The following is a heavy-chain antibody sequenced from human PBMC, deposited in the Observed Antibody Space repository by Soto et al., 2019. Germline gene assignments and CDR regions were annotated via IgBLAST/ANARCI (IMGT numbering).Heavy chain of an antibody. Sequence: EVQLVESGGGLVQPGGALRLSCAASGFTFSDHYMDWVRQAPGKGREWVGRTRNKANSYTTEYAASVKGRFTISRDDSKNSLYLQMNSLKTEDTAVYYCAREIVWGSYRYWTGNYYGMDGWGQGTTVTVSS. CDR3: AREIVWGSYRYWTGNYYGMDG. D-gene: IGHD3-16*02. J-gene: IGHJ6*02. V-gene: IGHV3-72*01. CDR1: GFTFSDHY. CDR2: TRNKANSYTT.